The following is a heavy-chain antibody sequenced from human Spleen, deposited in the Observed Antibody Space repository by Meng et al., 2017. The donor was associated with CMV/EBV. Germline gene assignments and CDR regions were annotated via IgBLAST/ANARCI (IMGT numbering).Heavy chain of an antibody. Sequence: GESLKISCAASGFTFSNAWMSWVRQAPGKGLEWVGRIKSKTDGGTTDYAAPVKGRFTISRDNSKNTLYLQMNSLRAEDTAVYYCAKARYCTNGVCLSAPDYWGQGTLVTVSS. CDR1: GFTFSNAW. CDR2: IKSKTDGGTT. D-gene: IGHD2-8*01. J-gene: IGHJ4*02. V-gene: IGHV3-15*01. CDR3: AKARYCTNGVCLSAPDY.